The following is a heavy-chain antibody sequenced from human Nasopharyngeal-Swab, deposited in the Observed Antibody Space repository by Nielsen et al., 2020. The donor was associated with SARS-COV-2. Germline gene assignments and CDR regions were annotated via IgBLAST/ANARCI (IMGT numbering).Heavy chain of an antibody. Sequence: SATLSLTCTVSGGSISSYYWCWIRQPPGKGLEWIGYIYYSGSTNYNPSLKSRVTISVDTSKNQFSLKLSSVTAADTAVYYCARGAWGRDGYNLFDYWGQGTLVTVSS. V-gene: IGHV4-59*01. J-gene: IGHJ4*02. CDR2: IYYSGST. D-gene: IGHD5-24*01. CDR3: ARGAWGRDGYNLFDY. CDR1: GGSISSYY.